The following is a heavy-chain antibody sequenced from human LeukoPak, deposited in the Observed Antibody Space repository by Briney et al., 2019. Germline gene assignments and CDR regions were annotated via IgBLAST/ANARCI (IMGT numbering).Heavy chain of an antibody. J-gene: IGHJ4*02. CDR1: GFTFSSYE. D-gene: IGHD4-17*01. Sequence: PGGSLRLSCAASGFTFSSYEMSWVRQAPGKGLEWVSSIGYTSSDKYYIESVRGRFTISRDNAENSLYLQMNSLTADDTAMYYCVNGDQRESWGQGTRVTVSS. V-gene: IGHV3-21*01. CDR3: VNGDQRES. CDR2: IGYTSSDK.